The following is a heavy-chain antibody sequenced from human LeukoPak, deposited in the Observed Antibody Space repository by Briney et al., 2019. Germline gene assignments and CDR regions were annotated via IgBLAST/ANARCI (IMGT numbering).Heavy chain of an antibody. Sequence: GRSPRLSCAASAFTVSSYEINSVRHPARNGMEWVSYISSGGRTITYADSVKGRFTISRDNAKNSLYMQMNRLRAEVTVVYYCARDLLNYYDSSGYYAYYYGMDVWGQGTTVTVSS. J-gene: IGHJ6*02. CDR3: ARDLLNYYDSSGYYAYYYGMDV. CDR1: AFTVSSYE. D-gene: IGHD3-22*01. CDR2: ISSGGRTI. V-gene: IGHV3-48*03.